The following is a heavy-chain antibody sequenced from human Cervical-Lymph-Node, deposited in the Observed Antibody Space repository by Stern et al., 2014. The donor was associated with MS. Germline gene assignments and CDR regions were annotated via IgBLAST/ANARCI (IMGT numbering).Heavy chain of an antibody. CDR3: ARETGHAGGAFDI. V-gene: IGHV1-2*06. CDR1: GYIFSGYY. D-gene: IGHD2-15*01. Sequence: QVQLVESGAEVKKPGASAKVSCKASGYIFSGYYMHWVRQAPGQGLEWKGRINPKSGGKNYAQKFQGRGTMYRDTSISTAYMELSRLRSDDTAVYYCARETGHAGGAFDIWGQGTLVTVSS. J-gene: IGHJ3*02. CDR2: INPKSGGK.